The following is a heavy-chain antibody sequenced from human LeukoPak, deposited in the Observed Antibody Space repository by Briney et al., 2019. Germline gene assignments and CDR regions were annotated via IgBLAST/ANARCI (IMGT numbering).Heavy chain of an antibody. V-gene: IGHV7-4-1*02. J-gene: IGHJ4*02. D-gene: IGHD6-19*01. Sequence: GASVKVSCKASGYTFTSYAMNWVRQAPGQGLEWMGWINTNTGNPTYAQGFTGRFVFSLDTSVCTAYLQISSLKAEDTAVYYCAGVPLRSGYSSGWHRLDYWGQGTLVTVSS. CDR2: INTNTGNP. CDR3: AGVPLRSGYSSGWHRLDY. CDR1: GYTFTSYA.